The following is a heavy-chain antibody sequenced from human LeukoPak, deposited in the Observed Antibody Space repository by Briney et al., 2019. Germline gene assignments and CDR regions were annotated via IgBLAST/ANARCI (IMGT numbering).Heavy chain of an antibody. D-gene: IGHD2-15*01. CDR3: ASCSGGSCAQFDY. V-gene: IGHV4-31*03. CDR2: IYYSGGT. J-gene: IGHJ4*02. Sequence: PSQTLSLTCTVSGGSISSGGYYWSWIRQHPGKGLEWIGYIYYSGGTYYNPSLKSRVTISVDTSKNQFSLKLSSVTAADTAVYYCASCSGGSCAQFDYWGQGTLVTVSS. CDR1: GGSISSGGYY.